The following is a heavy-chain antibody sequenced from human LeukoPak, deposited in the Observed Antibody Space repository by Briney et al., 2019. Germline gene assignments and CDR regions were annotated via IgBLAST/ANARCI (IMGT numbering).Heavy chain of an antibody. CDR2: ISAYNGNT. J-gene: IGHJ4*02. Sequence: GASVKVSCKASDYIFTSYGISWVRQAPGQGPEWMGWISAYNGNTNYAQKLQGRVTMTTDTSTSTAYMELRSLRSDDTAVYYCARSSDCSSTSCYALTFDYWGQGTLVTVSS. CDR1: DYIFTSYG. D-gene: IGHD2-2*01. CDR3: ARSSDCSSTSCYALTFDY. V-gene: IGHV1-18*01.